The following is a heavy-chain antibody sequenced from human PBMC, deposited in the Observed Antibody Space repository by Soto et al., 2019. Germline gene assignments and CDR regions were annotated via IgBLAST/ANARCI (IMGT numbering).Heavy chain of an antibody. D-gene: IGHD6-6*01. Sequence: SVKVSCKASGGTFSSYAISLVRQAPGQGLEWMGGIIPIFGTANYAQKFQGRVTITADESTSTAYMELSSLRSEDTAVYYCASGVAARHYYYYGMDVWGQGTTVTVSS. V-gene: IGHV1-69*13. J-gene: IGHJ6*02. CDR2: IIPIFGTA. CDR1: GGTFSSYA. CDR3: ASGVAARHYYYYGMDV.